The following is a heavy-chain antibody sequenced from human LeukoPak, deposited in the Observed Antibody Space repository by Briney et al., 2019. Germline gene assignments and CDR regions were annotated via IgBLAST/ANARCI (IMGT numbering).Heavy chain of an antibody. CDR1: GFTVSSNY. CDR3: ARLGGRYEGNIDY. J-gene: IGHJ4*02. V-gene: IGHV3-53*01. Sequence: PGGSLRLSCAASGFTVSSNYMSWVRQAPGKGLEWVSVIYSGGSTYYADSVKGRFTISRDNSKNTLYLQMNSLRAEDTAVYYCARLGGRYEGNIDYWGQGTLVTVSS. CDR2: IYSGGST. D-gene: IGHD1/OR15-1a*01.